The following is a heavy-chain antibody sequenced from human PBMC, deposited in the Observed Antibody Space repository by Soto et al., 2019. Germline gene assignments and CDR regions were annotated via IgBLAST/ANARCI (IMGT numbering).Heavy chain of an antibody. Sequence: ASVKVSCKASGCTFTSYAMHWVRQAPGQRLEWMGWINAGNGNTKYSQKFQGRVTITRDTSASTAYMELSSLRSEDTAVYYCAGDYYDAASGLYGMDVWRQGTTVTVSS. CDR1: GCTFTSYA. V-gene: IGHV1-3*01. J-gene: IGHJ6*02. D-gene: IGHD3-10*01. CDR3: AGDYYDAASGLYGMDV. CDR2: INAGNGNT.